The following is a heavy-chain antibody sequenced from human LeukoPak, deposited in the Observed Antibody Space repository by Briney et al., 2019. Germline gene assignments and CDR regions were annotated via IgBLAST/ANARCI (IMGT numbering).Heavy chain of an antibody. V-gene: IGHV1-8*01. D-gene: IGHD2-21*02. CDR2: MNPNSGNT. Sequence: ASVKVSCKASGYTFTSYDINWVRRATGQGLEWMGWMNPNSGNTGYAQKFQGRVTMTRNTSISTAYMELSSLRSEDTAAYYCARVAVGGDYYFDYWGQGTLVTVSS. CDR1: GYTFTSYD. J-gene: IGHJ4*02. CDR3: ARVAVGGDYYFDY.